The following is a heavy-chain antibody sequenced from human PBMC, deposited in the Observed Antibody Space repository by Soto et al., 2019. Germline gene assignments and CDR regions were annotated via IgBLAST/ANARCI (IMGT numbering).Heavy chain of an antibody. D-gene: IGHD4-17*01. Sequence: SETLSLTCTVSGGSISSYYWSWIRQPPGKGLEWIGYIYYSGSTNYNPSLKSRVTISVDTSKNQFSLKLSSVTAADTAVYYCARRREYGDYGDLFDYWGQGTLVTVSS. CDR1: GGSISSYY. V-gene: IGHV4-59*01. J-gene: IGHJ4*02. CDR2: IYYSGST. CDR3: ARRREYGDYGDLFDY.